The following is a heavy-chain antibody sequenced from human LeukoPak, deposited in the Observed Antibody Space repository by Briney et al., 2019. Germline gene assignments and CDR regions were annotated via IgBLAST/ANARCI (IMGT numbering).Heavy chain of an antibody. CDR2: ISGSSTYM. D-gene: IGHD1-26*01. V-gene: IGHV3-21*06. Sequence: GGSLRLSCAASGFTFSYYSMNWVRQAPGKGLEWVSSISGSSTYMYYADSVKGRFTISRDNAKNSLYLQMNSLRAEDTAVYYCARKRGSYALDYWGQGTLVTVSS. CDR3: ARKRGSYALDY. CDR1: GFTFSYYS. J-gene: IGHJ4*02.